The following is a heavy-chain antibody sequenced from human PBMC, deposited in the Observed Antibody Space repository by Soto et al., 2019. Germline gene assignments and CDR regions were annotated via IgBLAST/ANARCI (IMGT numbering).Heavy chain of an antibody. CDR1: GYTFTSYG. Sequence: ASVKVSCKASGYTFTSYGISWVRQAPGQGLEWMGWISAYNGNTNYAQKLQGRVTMTTNTSTSTAYMELRSLRSDDAAVYYCARDLGYCSGGSCYSGYWGQGTLVTVSS. J-gene: IGHJ4*02. V-gene: IGHV1-18*01. D-gene: IGHD2-15*01. CDR3: ARDLGYCSGGSCYSGY. CDR2: ISAYNGNT.